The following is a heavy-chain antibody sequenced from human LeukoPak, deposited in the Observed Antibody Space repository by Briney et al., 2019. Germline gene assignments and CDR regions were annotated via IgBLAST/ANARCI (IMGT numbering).Heavy chain of an antibody. CDR2: INQSSGRT. CDR1: GYTFTSYY. CDR3: ARGGLSARSWFDP. V-gene: IGHV1-46*01. Sequence: ASVKVSFKASGYTFTSYYMNWVRQAPGQGLEWMGKINQSSGRTNYAQKFQGRVIMTSDTSTSTVYMELTSLRAEDTAVFYCARGGLSARSWFDPWGQGALVTVCS. D-gene: IGHD3/OR15-3a*01. J-gene: IGHJ5*02.